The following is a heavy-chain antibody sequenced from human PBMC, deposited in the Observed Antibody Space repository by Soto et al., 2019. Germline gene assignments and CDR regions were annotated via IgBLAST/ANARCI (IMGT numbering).Heavy chain of an antibody. Sequence: PGGSLRLSCAASGFTFSDYYMSWIRQAPGKGLEWVSYISSSGSNIYYADSVKGRFTISRDNAKKSLFLKMDSLRAEDTAVYYCASFLYSGYDVMDWFDPWGQGTLVTVSS. V-gene: IGHV3-11*01. CDR3: ASFLYSGYDVMDWFDP. J-gene: IGHJ5*02. CDR1: GFTFSDYY. D-gene: IGHD5-12*01. CDR2: ISSSGSNI.